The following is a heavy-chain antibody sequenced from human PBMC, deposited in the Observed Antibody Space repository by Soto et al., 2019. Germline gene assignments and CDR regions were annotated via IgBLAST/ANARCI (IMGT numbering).Heavy chain of an antibody. D-gene: IGHD3-22*01. J-gene: IGHJ4*02. CDR3: ARGSYYDSSGSYWAFDY. V-gene: IGHV3-33*01. Sequence: LRLSCVASGFTFSSYGMHWVRQAPGKGLEWVAVIWYDGSNKYYADSVKGRITISRDNSKNTLFLQMNSLRAEDTAVYYCARGSYYDSSGSYWAFDYWGRGTLVTVSS. CDR1: GFTFSSYG. CDR2: IWYDGSNK.